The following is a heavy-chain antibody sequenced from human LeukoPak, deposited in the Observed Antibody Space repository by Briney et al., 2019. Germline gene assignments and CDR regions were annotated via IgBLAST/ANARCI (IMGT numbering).Heavy chain of an antibody. D-gene: IGHD3-22*01. CDR2: IKHSGST. V-gene: IGHV4-34*01. CDR1: GGSFSGYY. J-gene: IGHJ4*02. Sequence: SETLSLTCAVYGGSFSGYYWSWIRQPPGKGLEWSGEIKHSGSTNYNPSLKSRVTISVDTSKSQFSLKLSSVTAADTAVYYCARASSSGYYYYFFDYWGQGTLVTVSS. CDR3: ARASSSGYYYYFFDY.